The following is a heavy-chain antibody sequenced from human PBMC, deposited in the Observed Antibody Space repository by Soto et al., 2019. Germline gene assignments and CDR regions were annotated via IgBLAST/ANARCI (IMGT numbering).Heavy chain of an antibody. V-gene: IGHV3-48*01. Sequence: EVQLVESGGGLVQPGGSLRHSCAASGFTFSSYSMNWVRQAPGKGLEWVSYISSSSSTIYYADSVKGRFTISRDNAKNSLYLQMNSLRAEDTAVYYCARIGRLRWGDYWGQGTLVTVSS. CDR2: ISSSSSTI. CDR1: GFTFSSYS. D-gene: IGHD4-17*01. CDR3: ARIGRLRWGDY. J-gene: IGHJ4*02.